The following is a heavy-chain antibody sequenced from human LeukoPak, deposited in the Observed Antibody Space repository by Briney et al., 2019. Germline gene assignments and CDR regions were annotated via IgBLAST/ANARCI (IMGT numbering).Heavy chain of an antibody. CDR1: GFTFSSYW. CDR3: ANPGVKWELSPFTKDAFDI. Sequence: PGGSLRLSCAASGFTFSSYWMSWVRQAPGKGLEWVANIKQDGSEKYYVDSVKGRFTISRDNSKNTLYLQMNSLRAEDTAVYYCANPGVKWELSPFTKDAFDIWGQGTMVTVSS. J-gene: IGHJ3*02. CDR2: IKQDGSEK. V-gene: IGHV3-7*01. D-gene: IGHD1-26*01.